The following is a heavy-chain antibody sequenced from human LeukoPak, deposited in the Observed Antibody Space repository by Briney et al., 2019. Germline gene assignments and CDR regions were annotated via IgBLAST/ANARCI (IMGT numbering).Heavy chain of an antibody. Sequence: GGSLRLSCAASGFTVSSHYMSWVRHAPAKGLQWVSGINWNGGRTCYADSVKGRFTISRDNAKSSVYLQMNSLRAEDTAVYYCAGSDTIGYTPREWDYWYFDLWGRGTLVTVSS. D-gene: IGHD3-16*02. CDR2: INWNGGRT. CDR1: GFTVSSHY. V-gene: IGHV3-20*04. CDR3: AGSDTIGYTPREWDYWYFDL. J-gene: IGHJ2*01.